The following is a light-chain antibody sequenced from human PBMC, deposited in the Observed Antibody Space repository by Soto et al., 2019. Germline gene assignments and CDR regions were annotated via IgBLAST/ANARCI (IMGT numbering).Light chain of an antibody. Sequence: DIQMTQSPSSVSASVGDRVTITCRASQGISNWLAWYQQKAGKAPKLLIYATSTLQSGVPSRFRGSVSGTEFTLTISRLQPEDVATYYCQQANSFPYTFGQGTKLEIK. CDR3: QQANSFPYT. V-gene: IGKV1-12*01. CDR2: ATS. J-gene: IGKJ2*01. CDR1: QGISNW.